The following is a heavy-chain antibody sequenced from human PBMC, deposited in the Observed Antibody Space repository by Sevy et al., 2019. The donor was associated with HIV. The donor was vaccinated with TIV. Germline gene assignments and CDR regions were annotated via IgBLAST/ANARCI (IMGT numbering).Heavy chain of an antibody. J-gene: IGHJ5*02. D-gene: IGHD3-10*01. V-gene: IGHV1-2*02. CDR3: AIVGAYDPRSYLQS. CDR2: INPNNGGT. CDR1: GYTFTAYY. Sequence: ASVKVSCKASGYTFTAYYIHWVRQAPGQGLEWMGWINPNNGGTEYAQKFRGRVTLTWDTSISTAYMELSSLTSDDTAVYYCAIVGAYDPRSYLQSWGQGALVTVSS.